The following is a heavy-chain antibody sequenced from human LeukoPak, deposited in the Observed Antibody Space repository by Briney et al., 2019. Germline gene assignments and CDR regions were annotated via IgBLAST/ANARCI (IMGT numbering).Heavy chain of an antibody. V-gene: IGHV3-23*01. D-gene: IGHD1-26*01. CDR1: GFTFSSYA. J-gene: IGHJ4*02. CDR3: ARGAPSGSYYSFDY. CDR2: ISGSGGST. Sequence: GASLRLSCAASGFTFSSYAMSWVRQAPGKGLEWVSAISGSGGSTYYADSVKGRFTISRDNSKNTLYLQMYSLRAEDTAVYYCARGAPSGSYYSFDYWGQGTLVTVSS.